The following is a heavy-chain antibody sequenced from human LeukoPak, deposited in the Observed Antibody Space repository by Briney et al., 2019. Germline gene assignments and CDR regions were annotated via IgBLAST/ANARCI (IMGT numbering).Heavy chain of an antibody. Sequence: GASVKVSCKASGYTFTSYGISWVRQAPGQGLEWMGRIIPILGIANYAQKFQGRVTITADKSTSTAYMELSSLRSEDTAVYYCARGRQQLTLDYWGQGTLVTVSS. V-gene: IGHV1-69*04. CDR1: GYTFTSYG. CDR3: ARGRQQLTLDY. D-gene: IGHD6-13*01. J-gene: IGHJ4*02. CDR2: IIPILGIA.